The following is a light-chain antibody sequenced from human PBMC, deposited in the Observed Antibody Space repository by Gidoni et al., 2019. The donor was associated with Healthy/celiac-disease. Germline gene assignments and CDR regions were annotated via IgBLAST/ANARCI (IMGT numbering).Light chain of an antibody. CDR2: SNN. V-gene: IGLV1-44*01. Sequence: QSVLTQPTSASGTPGQRVTISCSGSSSNIGSNTVNWYQQLPGTAPKLLIYSNNQRPSGVPDRFSGSKSGTSASLAISGLQSEDEADYYCAAWDDSLNGRNYVFGTGTKVTVL. J-gene: IGLJ1*01. CDR3: AAWDDSLNGRNYV. CDR1: SSNIGSNT.